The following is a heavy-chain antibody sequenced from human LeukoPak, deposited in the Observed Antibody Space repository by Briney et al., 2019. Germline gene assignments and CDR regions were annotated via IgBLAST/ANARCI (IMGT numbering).Heavy chain of an antibody. CDR1: GYTFTSYD. Sequence: ASVKVSCKASGYTFTSYDINWVRQATGQGLEWMGWMNPNSGNTGYAQKFQGRVTMTRNTSISTAYMELSSLRSEDTAVYYCARTADYGDYVDYWGQGTLVTVSS. V-gene: IGHV1-8*01. CDR3: ARTADYGDYVDY. J-gene: IGHJ4*02. CDR2: MNPNSGNT. D-gene: IGHD4-17*01.